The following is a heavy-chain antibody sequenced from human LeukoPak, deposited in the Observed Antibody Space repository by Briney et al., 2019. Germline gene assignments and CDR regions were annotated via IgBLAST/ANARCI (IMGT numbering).Heavy chain of an antibody. D-gene: IGHD3-16*02. CDR3: ARDRTFGGVIVHHY. Sequence: PPETLSLTCTVSGGSISSYYWSWIRQPAGKGLEWIGRIYTSGSTNYNPSLKSRVTMSVDTSKNQFSLKLSSVTAADTAVYYCARDRTFGGVIVHHYWDQGTLVTVSS. J-gene: IGHJ4*02. V-gene: IGHV4-4*07. CDR2: IYTSGST. CDR1: GGSISSYY.